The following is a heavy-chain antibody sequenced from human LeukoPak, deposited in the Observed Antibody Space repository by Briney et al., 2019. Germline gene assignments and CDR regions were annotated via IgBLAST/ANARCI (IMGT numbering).Heavy chain of an antibody. J-gene: IGHJ4*02. CDR3: TTEFGRPGY. CDR1: GFRFSDYW. D-gene: IGHD3-16*01. V-gene: IGHV3-7*05. Sequence: PGGSLRLSCVASGFRFSDYWISWVRQAPGKGLEWVANIKKDGSEKNYVDSVKGRFTISGDNAKNSLYLQMNSLRVEDTAAYYCTTEFGRPGYWGQGTLVTVSS. CDR2: IKKDGSEK.